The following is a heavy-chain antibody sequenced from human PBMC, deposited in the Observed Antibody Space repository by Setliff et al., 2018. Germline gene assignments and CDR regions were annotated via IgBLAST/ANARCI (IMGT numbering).Heavy chain of an antibody. Sequence: ASETLSLTCTVSGGSISSYYWSWIRRPAGKGLEWIGHIYIGGSANYNPSLKSRVTMSIDTSKNQFSLKLNSVTAADMAVYYCAREQWLDPPGYYYMDVWAKGTTVTV. CDR2: IYIGGSA. J-gene: IGHJ6*03. CDR1: GGSISSYY. CDR3: AREQWLDPPGYYYMDV. D-gene: IGHD6-19*01. V-gene: IGHV4-4*07.